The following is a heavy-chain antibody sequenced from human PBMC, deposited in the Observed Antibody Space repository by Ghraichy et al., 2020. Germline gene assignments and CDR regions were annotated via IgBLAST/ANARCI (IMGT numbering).Heavy chain of an antibody. D-gene: IGHD1-14*01. Sequence: SQTLSLTCTVSGGSINISSYYWGWIRQPPGKGLEWIGSVYYNGSTYYNPSLKSRVIISVDTSKNHFSLKLSSLTAADTAVYYCSRRGSNLNRYYMDVWGKGTTVTVSS. CDR3: SRRGSNLNRYYMDV. V-gene: IGHV4-39*02. CDR1: GGSINISSYY. J-gene: IGHJ6*03. CDR2: VYYNGST.